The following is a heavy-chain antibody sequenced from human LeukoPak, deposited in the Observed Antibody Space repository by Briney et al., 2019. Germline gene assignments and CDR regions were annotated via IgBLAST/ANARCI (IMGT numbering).Heavy chain of an antibody. Sequence: QPGGSLRLSCAASGFTFDDYAMHWVRQAPGKGLEWVSLISGDGGSTYYADSVKGRLTISRDNSKNSLYLQMNSLRTEDTALYYCAKDSIAAAGPSFDYWGQGTLVTVSS. CDR3: AKDSIAAAGPSFDY. V-gene: IGHV3-43*02. J-gene: IGHJ4*02. D-gene: IGHD6-13*01. CDR2: ISGDGGST. CDR1: GFTFDDYA.